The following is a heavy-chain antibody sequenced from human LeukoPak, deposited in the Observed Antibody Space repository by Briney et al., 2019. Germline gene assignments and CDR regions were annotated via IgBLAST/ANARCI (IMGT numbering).Heavy chain of an antibody. Sequence: SQTLSLTCSVSGGSISNYYWSWIRQPPGKGLEWIGYIYYSGSTNYNPSLKSRVTISVDTSKNQFSLRLSSVTAADTAVYYCARHRIYSSSYCFDYWGQGTLVTVSS. J-gene: IGHJ4*02. CDR1: GGSISNYY. V-gene: IGHV4-59*08. CDR2: IYYSGST. D-gene: IGHD6-13*01. CDR3: ARHRIYSSSYCFDY.